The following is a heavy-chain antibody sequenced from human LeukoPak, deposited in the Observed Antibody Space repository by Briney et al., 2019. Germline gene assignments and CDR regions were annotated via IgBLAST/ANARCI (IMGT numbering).Heavy chain of an antibody. CDR2: ISGSGGST. Sequence: GGSLRLSCAASGFTFSSYAMSWVRQAPGKGLEWVSAISGSGGSTYYADSMKGRFTISRDNSKNTLYLQMNSLRAEDTAVYYCAKTSHLRYFDWQPYYFDYWGQGTLVTVSS. CDR3: AKTSHLRYFDWQPYYFDY. J-gene: IGHJ4*02. V-gene: IGHV3-23*01. D-gene: IGHD3-9*01. CDR1: GFTFSSYA.